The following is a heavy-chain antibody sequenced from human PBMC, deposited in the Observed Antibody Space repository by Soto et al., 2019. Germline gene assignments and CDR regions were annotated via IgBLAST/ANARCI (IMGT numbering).Heavy chain of an antibody. J-gene: IGHJ1*01. D-gene: IGHD2-15*01. V-gene: IGHV3-23*01. Sequence: WGSLRLSCAASGFTFSSYAMSWVRQAPGKRLEWVSAISGSGGSTYYADSVKGRFTISRDNSKNTLYLQMNSLRAEDTAVYYCAKDLRGYCSGGSCYSTEYFQHWGQGTLVTVSS. CDR1: GFTFSSYA. CDR2: ISGSGGST. CDR3: AKDLRGYCSGGSCYSTEYFQH.